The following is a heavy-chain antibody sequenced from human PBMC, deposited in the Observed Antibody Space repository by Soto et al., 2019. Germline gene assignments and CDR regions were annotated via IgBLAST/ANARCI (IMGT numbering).Heavy chain of an antibody. D-gene: IGHD3-3*01. CDR3: ARHRRLFDFWSGYYRITYYGMDV. CDR2: IYPGDSDT. CDR1: GYSFTSYW. J-gene: IGHJ6*02. V-gene: IGHV5-51*01. Sequence: GESLKISCKGSGYSFTSYWIGWVRQMPGKGLEWMGIIYPGDSDTRYSPSFQGQVTISADESISTAYLQWSSLKASDTAMYYCARHRRLFDFWSGYYRITYYGMDVWGQGTTVTVSS.